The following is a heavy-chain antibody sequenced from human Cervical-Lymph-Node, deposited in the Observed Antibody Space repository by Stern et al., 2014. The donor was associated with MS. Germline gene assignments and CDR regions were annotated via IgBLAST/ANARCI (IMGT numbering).Heavy chain of an antibody. CDR2: INTANGDT. Sequence: SGAEVKKPGASVKVSCKASGYTFPSYAIHWVRQAPGQRLEWMGRINTANGDTYYSEKFQGRVTFTRDTSANTAYMEVFSLTSEDTTVYYCGRGQXXXXXWGXXTLVTVSA. D-gene: IGHD2-2*01. CDR3: GRGQXXXXX. J-gene: IGHJ4*01. V-gene: IGHV1-3*04. CDR1: GYTFPSYA.